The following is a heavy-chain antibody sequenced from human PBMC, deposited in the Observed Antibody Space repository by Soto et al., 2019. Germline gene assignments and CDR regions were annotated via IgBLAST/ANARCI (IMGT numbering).Heavy chain of an antibody. Sequence: PSETLSLTCTVSGGSISSYYWSWIRQPPGKGLEWIGYIYYSGSTNYNPSLKSRVTISVDTSKNQFSLKLSSVTAADTAVYYCARHGMIYDYIWGSYRGSRAFDIWGQGTMVTVSS. CDR2: IYYSGST. V-gene: IGHV4-59*08. CDR1: GGSISSYY. D-gene: IGHD3-16*02. CDR3: ARHGMIYDYIWGSYRGSRAFDI. J-gene: IGHJ3*02.